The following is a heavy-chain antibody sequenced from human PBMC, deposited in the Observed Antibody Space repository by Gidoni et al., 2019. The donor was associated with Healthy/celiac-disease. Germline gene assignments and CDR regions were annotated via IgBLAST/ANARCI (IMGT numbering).Heavy chain of an antibody. J-gene: IGHJ4*02. Sequence: QVQLVESGGGVVQPGRSLRLSCAASGFTFSSYGMHWVRQAPGKGLGWVAVISYDGSNKYYAESVKGRFTISRDNSKNTLYLQMNSLRAEDTAVYYCAKDYGDYVVSRLDYWGQGTLVTVSS. CDR1: GFTFSSYG. D-gene: IGHD4-17*01. V-gene: IGHV3-30*18. CDR2: ISYDGSNK. CDR3: AKDYGDYVVSRLDY.